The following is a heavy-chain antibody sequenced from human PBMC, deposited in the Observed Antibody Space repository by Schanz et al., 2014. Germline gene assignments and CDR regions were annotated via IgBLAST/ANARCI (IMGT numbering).Heavy chain of an antibody. Sequence: QEQLVQSGAEVRKPGASVKVSCKASGYTFSDSYVHWVRQAPGQGLEWMGWINPDSGDTNFAQKFQGWVTMTRDKSISTAYMELSRLKSDDTAVYYCARAFGGYDPAGALDYWGQGTLVTVS. CDR3: ARAFGGYDPAGALDY. V-gene: IGHV1-2*04. CDR2: INPDSGDT. CDR1: GYTFSDSY. D-gene: IGHD5-12*01. J-gene: IGHJ4*02.